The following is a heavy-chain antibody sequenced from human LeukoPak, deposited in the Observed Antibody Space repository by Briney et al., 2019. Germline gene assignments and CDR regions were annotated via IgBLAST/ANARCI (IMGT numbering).Heavy chain of an antibody. CDR1: GGSFSGYY. CDR2: INHSGST. V-gene: IGHV4-34*01. Sequence: SETPSLTCAVYGGSFSGYYWSWIRQPPGKGLEWIGEINHSGSTNYNPSLKSRVTISVDTSKNQFSLKLSSVTAADTAVYYCARGQSVGATTIPFDYWGQGTLVTVSS. J-gene: IGHJ4*02. D-gene: IGHD1-26*01. CDR3: ARGQSVGATTIPFDY.